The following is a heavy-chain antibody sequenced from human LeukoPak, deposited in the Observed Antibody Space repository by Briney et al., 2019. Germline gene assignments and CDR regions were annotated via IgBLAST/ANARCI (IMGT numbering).Heavy chain of an antibody. CDR1: GFTLSKYW. V-gene: IGHV3-74*01. D-gene: IGHD1-26*01. CDR3: DY. Sequence: TGGSLRLSCAASGFTLSKYWMHWVRQAPGKGPVWVSRINEDGSRIDYADSVRGRFTISRDSAENTLYLQMNSLYCSRDFVGPDDYWGQGTLVTVSS. J-gene: IGHJ4*02. CDR2: INEDGSRI.